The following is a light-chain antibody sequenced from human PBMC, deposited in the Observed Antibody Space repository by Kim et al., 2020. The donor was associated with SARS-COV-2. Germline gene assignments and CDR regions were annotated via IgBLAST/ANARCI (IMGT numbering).Light chain of an antibody. CDR2: ADT. CDR1: SSNIGAGYD. V-gene: IGLV1-40*01. CDR3: QSYDSRLSGWV. Sequence: GQRVTISCTGSSSNIGAGYDVHWYQQLPGRAPKLLIFADTRRPSGVPDRLSGSKSGTSASLAITGLQAEDEADYYCQSYDSRLSGWVFGGGTKLTVL. J-gene: IGLJ3*02.